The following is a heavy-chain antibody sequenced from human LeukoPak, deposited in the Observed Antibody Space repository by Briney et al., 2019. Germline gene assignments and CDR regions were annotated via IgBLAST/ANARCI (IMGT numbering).Heavy chain of an antibody. Sequence: SETLSLTCTVSGASISSGRNYWGWIRQSPGKGLEWIASIYSSGNTYYNPSLQSRVSVSVDTSKNQFSVRLSSLTAADTAVYYCARHLSGTTMAHYFDHWGQGTVVTVSS. CDR3: ARHLSGTTMAHYFDH. D-gene: IGHD1-1*01. CDR1: GASISSGRNY. V-gene: IGHV4-39*01. J-gene: IGHJ4*02. CDR2: IYSSGNT.